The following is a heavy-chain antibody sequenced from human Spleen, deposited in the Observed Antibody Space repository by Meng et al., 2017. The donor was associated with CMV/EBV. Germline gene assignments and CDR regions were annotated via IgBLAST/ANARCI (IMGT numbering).Heavy chain of an antibody. CDR3: AGGYSSGWYWFDP. CDR2: IYYSGST. Sequence: QGQLQESGPGLVKPSQTLSLTCTVSGGSISSGDYYWSWIRQPPGKGLEWIGYIYYSGSTYYNPSLKSRVTISVDTSKNQFSLKLSSVTATDTAVYYCAGGYSSGWYWFDPWGQGTLVTVSS. V-gene: IGHV4-30-4*08. J-gene: IGHJ5*02. D-gene: IGHD6-19*01. CDR1: GGSISSGDYY.